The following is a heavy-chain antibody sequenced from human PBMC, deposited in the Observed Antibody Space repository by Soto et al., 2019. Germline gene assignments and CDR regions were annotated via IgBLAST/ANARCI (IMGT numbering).Heavy chain of an antibody. D-gene: IGHD7-27*01. CDR3: ATILTGPTDY. V-gene: IGHV3-33*03. CDR2: IWYDGTNN. Sequence: QVQVEESGGGVVQPARSLRLACAVSEVTFSSYGMHWARQAPGKGLEGVADIWYDGTNNHYADSLKGRFSIYRDNSKNSVTLKMNGLIAEHTGVYYCATILTGPTDYWGQGTLVRVSS. CDR1: EVTFSSYG. J-gene: IGHJ4*02.